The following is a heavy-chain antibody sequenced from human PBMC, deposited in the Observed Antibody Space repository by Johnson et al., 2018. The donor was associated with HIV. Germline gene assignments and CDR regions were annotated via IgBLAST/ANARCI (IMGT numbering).Heavy chain of an antibody. CDR3: AKGGKYSSHRDDGFDV. Sequence: QVQLVESGGGVVQPGRSLRLSCAASGFTFSSYGMHWVRQAPGKGLEWVAVIWYDGGNKYYADSVKGRFTNSRDNSKNTVYLQMHSLRAEDTAVYYCAKGGKYSSHRDDGFDVWGQGTMVTVSS. V-gene: IGHV3-33*06. D-gene: IGHD6-6*01. J-gene: IGHJ3*01. CDR2: IWYDGGNK. CDR1: GFTFSSYG.